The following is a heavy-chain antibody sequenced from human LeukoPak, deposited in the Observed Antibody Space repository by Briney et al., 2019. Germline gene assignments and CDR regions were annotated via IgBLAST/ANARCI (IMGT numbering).Heavy chain of an antibody. Sequence: GGSLRLSCGASGFTFSNYAMSWVRQAPGKGLEWVSTVSASGSTSYNAESVKGRFTISRDNSRDTLYLQMNILRAQDTAVYYCAKSRGIYCRSSTCSFDYWGQGILVTVSS. D-gene: IGHD2-2*01. V-gene: IGHV3-23*01. CDR2: VSASGSTS. CDR3: AKSRGIYCRSSTCSFDY. CDR1: GFTFSNYA. J-gene: IGHJ4*02.